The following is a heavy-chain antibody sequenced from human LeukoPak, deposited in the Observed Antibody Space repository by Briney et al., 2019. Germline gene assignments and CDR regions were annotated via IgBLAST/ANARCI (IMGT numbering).Heavy chain of an antibody. V-gene: IGHV4-34*01. Sequence: PSETLSLTCAVYGGCFSGYYWSWIRQPPGKGLEWIGEINHSGSTNYNPSLKSRVTISVDTSKNQFSLKLSSVTAADTAVYYCARGRSYYGSGSYQNWFDPWGQGTLVTVSS. CDR1: GGCFSGYY. CDR2: INHSGST. J-gene: IGHJ5*02. CDR3: ARGRSYYGSGSYQNWFDP. D-gene: IGHD3-10*01.